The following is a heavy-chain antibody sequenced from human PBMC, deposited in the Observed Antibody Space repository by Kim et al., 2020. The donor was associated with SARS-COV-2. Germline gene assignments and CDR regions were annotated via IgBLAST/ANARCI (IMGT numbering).Heavy chain of an antibody. V-gene: IGHV3-49*04. CDR3: TRERWIAARHGPSYYYGMDV. Sequence: GGSLRLSCTASGFTFGDYAMSWVRQAPGKGLEWVGFIRSKAYGGTTEYAASVKGRFTISRDDSKSIAYLQMNSLKTEDTAVYYCTRERWIAARHGPSYYYGMDVWGQGTTVTVSS. CDR1: GFTFGDYA. D-gene: IGHD6-6*01. CDR2: IRSKAYGGTT. J-gene: IGHJ6*02.